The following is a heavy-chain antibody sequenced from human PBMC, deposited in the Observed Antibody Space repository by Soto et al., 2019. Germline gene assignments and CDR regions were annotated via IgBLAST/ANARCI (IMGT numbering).Heavy chain of an antibody. CDR1: GFTFSSYA. J-gene: IGHJ4*02. Sequence: EVQLLESGGGLVQPGGSLRLSCAASGFTFSSYAMSWVRQAPGKGLEWVSGISGSGGSTYYADSVKGRFTISRDNSESSLCLQMNSLRAEDTAIYYCAKGTCKSGGSCYSTSDYWGQGTLVTVSS. V-gene: IGHV3-23*01. CDR3: AKGTCKSGGSCYSTSDY. CDR2: ISGSGGST. D-gene: IGHD2-15*01.